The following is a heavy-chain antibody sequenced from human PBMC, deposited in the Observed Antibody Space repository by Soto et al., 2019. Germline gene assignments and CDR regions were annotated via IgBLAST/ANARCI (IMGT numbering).Heavy chain of an antibody. CDR1: GGSISSSSYY. V-gene: IGHV4-39*01. D-gene: IGHD3-3*01. CDR2: IYYSGST. CDR3: ARQYGVEFDP. Sequence: SETLSLSCTVSGGSISSSSYYWGWIRQPPGKGLEWIGSIYYSGSTYYNPSLKSRVTISVDTSKNQFSLKLSSVTAADTAVYYCARQYGVEFDPWGQATLVTVSS. J-gene: IGHJ5*02.